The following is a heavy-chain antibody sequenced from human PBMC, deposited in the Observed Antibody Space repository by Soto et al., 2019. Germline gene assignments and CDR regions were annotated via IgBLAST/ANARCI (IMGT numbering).Heavy chain of an antibody. Sequence: GGSLRLSCAASGFTFSSYGMHWVRQAPGKGLEWVAVISYDGSNKYYADSVKGRFTISRDNSKSTLYLQMNSLRAEDTAVYYCAKDSIAVACTNYYYYGMDVWGQGTTVTVSS. J-gene: IGHJ6*02. CDR1: GFTFSSYG. CDR3: AKDSIAVACTNYYYYGMDV. CDR2: ISYDGSNK. D-gene: IGHD6-19*01. V-gene: IGHV3-30*18.